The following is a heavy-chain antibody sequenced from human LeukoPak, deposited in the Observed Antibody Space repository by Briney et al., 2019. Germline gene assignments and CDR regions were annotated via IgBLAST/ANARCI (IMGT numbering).Heavy chain of an antibody. CDR3: ARMGNYGPVEDYHSGMDV. V-gene: IGHV3-66*01. J-gene: IGHJ6*02. D-gene: IGHD3-10*01. CDR2: IYSYGNT. Sequence: GGSLRLSCAVSGFTVSSNYMTWVRQAPGKGLEWVSVIYSYGNTYYADSVKGRFTISRGNSKNMSGLQMNSLRAEDADVYYCARMGNYGPVEDYHSGMDVWGQGTTVTVSS. CDR1: GFTVSSNY.